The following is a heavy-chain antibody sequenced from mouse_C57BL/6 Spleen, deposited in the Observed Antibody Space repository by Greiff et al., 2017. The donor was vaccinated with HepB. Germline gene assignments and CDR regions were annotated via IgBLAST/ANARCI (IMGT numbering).Heavy chain of an antibody. D-gene: IGHD1-1*01. V-gene: IGHV1-22*01. CDR1: GYTFADYN. CDR2: INPNNGGT. J-gene: IGHJ1*03. CDR3: ARITTVVAIWYFDV. Sequence: VQLQQSGPELVKPGASVKMSCKASGYTFADYNMHWVKQSHGKSLEWIGYINPNNGGTSYNQKFKGKATLTVNKSSSTAYMELRSLTSEDSAVYYCARITTVVAIWYFDVWGTGTTVTFSS.